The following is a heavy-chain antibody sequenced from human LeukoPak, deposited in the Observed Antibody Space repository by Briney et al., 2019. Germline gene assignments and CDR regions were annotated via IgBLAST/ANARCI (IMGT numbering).Heavy chain of an antibody. Sequence: GGSLRLSCAASGFTFSSYAMHWVRQAPGKGLEWVAVISYDGSNKYYADSVRGRFTISRDNSKNTLYLQMNSLRAEDTAVYYCARDVHYYYGSGSPDYWGQGTLVTVSS. J-gene: IGHJ4*02. CDR1: GFTFSSYA. CDR2: ISYDGSNK. CDR3: ARDVHYYYGSGSPDY. D-gene: IGHD3-10*01. V-gene: IGHV3-30-3*01.